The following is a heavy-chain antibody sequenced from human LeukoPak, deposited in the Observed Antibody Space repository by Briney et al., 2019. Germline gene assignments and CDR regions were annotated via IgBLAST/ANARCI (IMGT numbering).Heavy chain of an antibody. CDR2: FYYRESP. V-gene: IGHV4-59*11. D-gene: IGHD2-15*01. CDR3: ARGVVVVAAVDAFDI. Sequence: SETLSLTCSVSGGSISSHHGGWIRQPPGRGVGWIGYFYYRESPNYNPSLKSRVTLSVDTPKNQFSLKLSSVTAAGMAVYYCARGVVVVAAVDAFDIWGQGTMVTVSS. J-gene: IGHJ3*02. CDR1: GGSISSHH.